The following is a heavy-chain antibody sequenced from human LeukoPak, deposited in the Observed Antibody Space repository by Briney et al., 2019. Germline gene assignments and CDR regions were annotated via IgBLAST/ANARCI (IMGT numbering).Heavy chain of an antibody. D-gene: IGHD3-22*01. CDR1: GFTFSIYG. V-gene: IGHV3-30*03. CDR2: ISSDGSDK. Sequence: PGGSLRLSCAASGFTFSIYGMHWVRQAPGKGLEWVAAISSDGSDKYYADSVKGRFTISRDNSKNTLFLQMNSLTSEDTAVFYCARSPYYDSSTYQDFWGQGTLVTVSS. CDR3: ARSPYYDSSTYQDF. J-gene: IGHJ4*02.